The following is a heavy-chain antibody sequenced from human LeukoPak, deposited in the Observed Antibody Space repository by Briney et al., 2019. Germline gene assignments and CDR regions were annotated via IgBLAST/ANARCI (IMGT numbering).Heavy chain of an antibody. CDR3: AAWGLHNY. V-gene: IGHV3-7*01. CDR2: INLGGSVI. J-gene: IGHJ4*02. CDR1: GFAFRDYW. D-gene: IGHD7-27*01. Sequence: GGSLRLSCAASGFAFRDYWMNWVRQAPGKGLEWVVNINLGGSVILYVDSVKGRFTASRDNAENSVSLQMNSLRAEDTAVYYCAAWGLHNYWGQGTLVTVSS.